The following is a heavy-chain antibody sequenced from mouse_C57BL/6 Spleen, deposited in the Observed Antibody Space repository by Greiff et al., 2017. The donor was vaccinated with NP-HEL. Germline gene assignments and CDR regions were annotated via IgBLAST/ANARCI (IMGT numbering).Heavy chain of an antibody. J-gene: IGHJ1*03. CDR1: GYTFTDYN. CDR3: ARGYYGSGDWYFDV. D-gene: IGHD1-1*01. Sequence: VQLQQSGPELVKPGASVKIPCKASGYTFTDYNMDWVKQSHGKSLEWIGDINPNNGGTIYNQKFKGKATLTVDKSSSTAYMELRSLTSGHTAVYYCARGYYGSGDWYFDVWGTGTTVTVSS. V-gene: IGHV1-18*01. CDR2: INPNNGGT.